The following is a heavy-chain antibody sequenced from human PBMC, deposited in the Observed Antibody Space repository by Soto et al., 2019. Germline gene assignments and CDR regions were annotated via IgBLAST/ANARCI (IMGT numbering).Heavy chain of an antibody. CDR3: ARRRGATADYYYYYYMDV. Sequence: GGSLRLSCAASGFTFSSYAMHWVRQAPGKGLEYVSAISSNGGSTYYANSVKGRFTISRDNSKNTLYLQMGSLRAEDMAVYYCARRRGATADYYYYYYMDVWGKGTTVTVSS. J-gene: IGHJ6*03. CDR1: GFTFSSYA. D-gene: IGHD4-4*01. CDR2: ISSNGGST. V-gene: IGHV3-64*01.